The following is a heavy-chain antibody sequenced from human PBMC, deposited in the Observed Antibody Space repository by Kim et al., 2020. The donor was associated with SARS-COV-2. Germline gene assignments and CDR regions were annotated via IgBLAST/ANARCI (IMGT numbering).Heavy chain of an antibody. CDR2: IWYDGSNK. CDR1: GFTFSSYG. V-gene: IGHV3-33*01. D-gene: IGHD3-10*01. Sequence: GGSLRLSCAASGFTFSSYGMHWVRQAPGKGLEWVAVIWYDGSNKYYADSVKGRFTISRDNSKNTLYLQMNSLRAEDTAVYYCARDYRFITMVRGVSRGFDPWGQGTLVTVSS. CDR3: ARDYRFITMVRGVSRGFDP. J-gene: IGHJ5*02.